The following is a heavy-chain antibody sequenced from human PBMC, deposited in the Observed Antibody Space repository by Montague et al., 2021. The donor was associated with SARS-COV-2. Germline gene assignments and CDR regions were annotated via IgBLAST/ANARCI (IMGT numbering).Heavy chain of an antibody. Sequence: SETLSLTCAVYGGSLSGYYWGWIRQPPGEGLEWIAEISHSGSTSYNPSLKSRVTISVDTSKNHFTLRLSSVIAADTAVYYCANFRRTQLLFGTLYYGMDVWGQGTTVTVSS. CDR3: ANFRRTQLLFGTLYYGMDV. D-gene: IGHD2-2*01. J-gene: IGHJ6*02. CDR1: GGSLSGYY. V-gene: IGHV4-34*01. CDR2: ISHSGST.